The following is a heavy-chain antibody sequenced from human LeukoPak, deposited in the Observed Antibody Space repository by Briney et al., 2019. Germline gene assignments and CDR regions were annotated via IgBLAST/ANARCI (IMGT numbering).Heavy chain of an antibody. CDR1: GFTFSSYS. CDR2: ISDSGGTI. CDR3: ARGRPIDY. Sequence: GGSLRLSCAASGFTFSSYSMNWVRQAPGKGLEWVSYISDSGGTIYYAGSVRGRFTISRDNAKNSLYLQMNSLRAEDTAVYYCARGRPIDYWGQGTLVTVSS. J-gene: IGHJ4*02. V-gene: IGHV3-48*01.